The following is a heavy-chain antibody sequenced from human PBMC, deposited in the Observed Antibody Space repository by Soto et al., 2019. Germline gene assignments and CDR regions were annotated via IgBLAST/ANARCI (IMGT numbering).Heavy chain of an antibody. CDR2: INPNSGGT. V-gene: IGHV1-2*02. CDR1: GYTFTGYY. J-gene: IGHJ6*02. CDR3: ARVGGVVVPATDWYYGMDV. Sequence: QVQLVQSGAEVKKPGASVKVSYKASGYTFTGYYMHWVRQAPGQGLEWMGWINPNSGGTNYAQKFQGRVTMTRDTSISTAYMELSRLRSDDTAVYYCARVGGVVVPATDWYYGMDVWGQGTTVTVSS. D-gene: IGHD2-2*01.